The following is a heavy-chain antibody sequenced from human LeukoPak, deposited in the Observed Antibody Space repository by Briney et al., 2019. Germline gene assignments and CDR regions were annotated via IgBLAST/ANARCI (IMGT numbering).Heavy chain of an antibody. CDR1: GFTFSNYD. CDR3: ARAAGGDGYGSNDY. D-gene: IGHD5-24*01. J-gene: IGHJ4*02. Sequence: GGSLRLSCAASGFTFSNYDMHWVRQAPGKGLEWVAVISSDGSRKYYPDSVKGRFTISRDNSKNTLYLQMNSLRADDTAVYYCARAAGGDGYGSNDYWGQGTLVTVSS. CDR2: ISSDGSRK. V-gene: IGHV3-30*03.